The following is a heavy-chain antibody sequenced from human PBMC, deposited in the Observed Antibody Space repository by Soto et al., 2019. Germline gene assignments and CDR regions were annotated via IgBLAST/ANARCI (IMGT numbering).Heavy chain of an antibody. CDR3: AKKVNSGPGSQYFDY. V-gene: IGHV3-72*01. D-gene: IGHD3-10*01. Sequence: GGSLRLSCAASGFTFSDHYMDWVRQAPGKGLEWVGRARNRVNGYTTAYAASVRGRFSISRDDSKNSLYLQMNSLTAEDTAIYYCAKKVNSGPGSQYFDYWGQGTLVTVSS. J-gene: IGHJ4*02. CDR2: ARNRVNGYTT. CDR1: GFTFSDHY.